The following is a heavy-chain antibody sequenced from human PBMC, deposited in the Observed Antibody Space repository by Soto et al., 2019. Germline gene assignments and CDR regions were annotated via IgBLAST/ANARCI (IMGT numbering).Heavy chain of an antibody. D-gene: IGHD2-15*01. J-gene: IGHJ4*02. Sequence: SETLSLTCAVYGGSFSGYYWSWIRQPPGKGLEWIGEINHSGSTNYNPSLKSRVTISVDTSKNQFSLKLSSVTAADTAVYYCARKYCSGGSCRYYFDYWGQGTLVTVSS. V-gene: IGHV4-34*01. CDR3: ARKYCSGGSCRYYFDY. CDR1: GGSFSGYY. CDR2: INHSGST.